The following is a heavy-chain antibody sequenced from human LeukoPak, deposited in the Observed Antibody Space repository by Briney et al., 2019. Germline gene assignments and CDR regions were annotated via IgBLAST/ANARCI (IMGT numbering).Heavy chain of an antibody. Sequence: PSETLSLTCTVSGGSISSYYWSWIRQPPGKGLEWIGYVYYSGSTNYNPSLKSRVTISVDTSKNHFSLKLSSVTAADTAVYSCARSIIGTRSKFDYWGQGVLVTVSS. CDR3: ARSIIGTRSKFDY. J-gene: IGHJ4*02. CDR2: VYYSGST. D-gene: IGHD1/OR15-1a*01. CDR1: GGSISSYY. V-gene: IGHV4-59*08.